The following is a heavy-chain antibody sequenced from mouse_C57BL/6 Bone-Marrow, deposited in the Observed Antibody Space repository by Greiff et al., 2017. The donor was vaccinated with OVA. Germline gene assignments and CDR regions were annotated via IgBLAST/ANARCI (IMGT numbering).Heavy chain of an antibody. D-gene: IGHD2-5*01. CDR3: ARGSNYVRAY. CDR1: GYTFTSYW. Sequence: QVQLQQPGAELVKPGASVKMSCKASGYTFTSYWITWVKQRPGQGLEWIGDIYPGSGSTNYNEKFKGKATLTVDTSSSTAYMQLSSLTSEASAVYYCARGSNYVRAYWGQGTLVTVSA. J-gene: IGHJ3*01. V-gene: IGHV1-55*01. CDR2: IYPGSGST.